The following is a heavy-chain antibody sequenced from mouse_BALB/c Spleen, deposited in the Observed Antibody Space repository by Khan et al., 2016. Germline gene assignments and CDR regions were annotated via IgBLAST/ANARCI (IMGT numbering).Heavy chain of an antibody. V-gene: IGHV9-3-1*01. CDR3: AREQILRYFDV. CDR2: INTYTGEP. J-gene: IGHJ1*01. CDR1: GYTFTNYG. Sequence: QIQLVQSGPELKKPGETVKISCKASGYTFTNYGMNWVKQAPGKDLQWMGWINTYTGEPTYADDFKGRFAFSLETSASTAYLQINNLKNEDTATCFCAREQILRYFDVWGAGTTVTVAS.